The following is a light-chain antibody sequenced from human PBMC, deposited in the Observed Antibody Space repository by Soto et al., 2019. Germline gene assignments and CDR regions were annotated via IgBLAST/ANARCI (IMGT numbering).Light chain of an antibody. CDR3: QQYNSYSPT. J-gene: IGKJ1*01. V-gene: IGKV1D-16*01. Sequence: DIQMTQSPSSISASVGDRVTITCRASQPISSWLAWYQQVPGQAPYLLIYPASTLQSGVPSRFSGSGSGTEFTPTISGLQPGDSATYYCQQYNSYSPTFGQGTKVDIK. CDR2: PAS. CDR1: QPISSW.